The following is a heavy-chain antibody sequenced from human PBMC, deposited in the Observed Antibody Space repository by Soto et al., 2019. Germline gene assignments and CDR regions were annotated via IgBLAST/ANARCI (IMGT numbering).Heavy chain of an antibody. CDR3: ARDRVRYDSSGYYFYGWFDP. V-gene: IGHV1-69*01. D-gene: IGHD3-22*01. CDR1: GGTFSSYA. CDR2: IIPIFGTA. Sequence: QVQLVQSGAEVKKPGSSVKVSCKASGGTFSSYAISWVRQAPRQGLEWMGGIIPIFGTANYAQKFQGRVTITADESTSTAYMELSSLRSEDTAVYYCARDRVRYDSSGYYFYGWFDPWGQGTLVTVSS. J-gene: IGHJ5*02.